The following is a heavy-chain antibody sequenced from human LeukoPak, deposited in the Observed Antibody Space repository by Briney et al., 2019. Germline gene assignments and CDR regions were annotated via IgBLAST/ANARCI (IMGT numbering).Heavy chain of an antibody. CDR1: GYTLTELS. CDR2: FDREDGET. Sequence: ASVKVSCKVSGYTLTELSMHWVRQAPGKGLEWMGGFDREDGETIYAQKFQGRVTMTEDTSTDTAYMELSSLRSEDTAVYYCATQFGSFWSGRGAFDIWGQGTMVTVSS. V-gene: IGHV1-24*01. D-gene: IGHD3-3*01. CDR3: ATQFGSFWSGRGAFDI. J-gene: IGHJ3*02.